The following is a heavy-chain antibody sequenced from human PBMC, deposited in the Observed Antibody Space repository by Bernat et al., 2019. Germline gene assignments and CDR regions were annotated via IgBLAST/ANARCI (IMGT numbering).Heavy chain of an antibody. CDR2: IIPILGIA. CDR3: ARDGWELFKFWFDP. D-gene: IGHD1-26*01. CDR1: GGTFSSYA. V-gene: IGHV1-69*04. Sequence: VQLVQSGAEVKKPGSSVKVSCKASGGTFSSYAISWVRQAPGQGLEWMGRIIPILGIANYAQKFQGRVTITADKSTSTAYMELSSLRSEDTAVYYCARDGWELFKFWFDPWGQGTLVTVSS. J-gene: IGHJ5*02.